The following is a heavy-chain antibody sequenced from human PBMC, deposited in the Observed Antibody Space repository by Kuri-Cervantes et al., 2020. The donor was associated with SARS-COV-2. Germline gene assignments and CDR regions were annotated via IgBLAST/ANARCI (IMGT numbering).Heavy chain of an antibody. Sequence: GESLKISCAASGFTFSSYEMNWVRQAPGKGLEWVSYISSSGSTIYYADSVKGRFTLSRDNAKNMLFLQMNSLRAEDTAVYYCVRDGDHWNFDYWGQGTLVTVS. V-gene: IGHV3-48*03. CDR2: ISSSGSTI. CDR3: VRDGDHWNFDY. D-gene: IGHD1-1*01. J-gene: IGHJ4*02. CDR1: GFTFSSYE.